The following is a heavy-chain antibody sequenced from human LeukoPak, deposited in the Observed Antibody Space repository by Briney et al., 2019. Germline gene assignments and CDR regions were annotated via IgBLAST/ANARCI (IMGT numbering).Heavy chain of an antibody. CDR3: ARDTWNWFDP. V-gene: IGHV4-39*01. J-gene: IGHJ5*02. CDR1: GGSIRSSYYY. CDR2: IYDSGST. Sequence: SETLSLTCTVSGGSIRSSYYYWGWVRQPPGRGLEWIGSIYDSGSTYYNPSLKSRVTISVDTSKNQFSLKLNSVTAADTAVYYCARDTWNWFDPWGQGTLVTVSS.